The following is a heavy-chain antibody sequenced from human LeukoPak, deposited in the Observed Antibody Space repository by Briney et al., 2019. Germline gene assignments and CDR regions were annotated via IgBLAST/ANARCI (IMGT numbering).Heavy chain of an antibody. J-gene: IGHJ4*02. D-gene: IGHD3-16*02. Sequence: ASVKFSCKASGYTFTGYYIHWVRQAPGQGLEWMGWINPNSDGTNYAQKFQGRVTMTRDTSISTAYMELSRLGSDDTAVYYCARVGVWGSYLIDYWGQGTLVTVSS. CDR2: INPNSDGT. CDR1: GYTFTGYY. V-gene: IGHV1-2*02. CDR3: ARVGVWGSYLIDY.